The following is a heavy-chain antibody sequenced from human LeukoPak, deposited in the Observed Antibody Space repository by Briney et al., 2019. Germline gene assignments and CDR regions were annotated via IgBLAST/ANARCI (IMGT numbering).Heavy chain of an antibody. CDR1: GFTFSSYA. V-gene: IGHV3-23*01. J-gene: IGHJ6*02. CDR2: ISASGATT. CDR3: ARGVDV. Sequence: GGSLRLSCAASGFTFSSYAMTWVRQAPGKGLEWVSTISASGATTYHADSVKGRFTFSRDNSKNTLSLQMNNLRAEDTAVYYCARGVDVWGQGTTVTVSS.